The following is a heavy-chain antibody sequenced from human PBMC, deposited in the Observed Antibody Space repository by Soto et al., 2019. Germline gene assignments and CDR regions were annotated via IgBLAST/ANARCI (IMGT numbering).Heavy chain of an antibody. Sequence: SETLSLTCTVSGYSISSDYHWGWIRQPPGKGLEWIGTVHHSGSSYYNPSLRSRVTISVDTSNNQFSLKLSSVTAADTAVFYCARIQAYSDFRAYSSPWGEFDFWGRGTLVTSPQ. CDR2: VHHSGSS. V-gene: IGHV4-38-2*02. CDR3: ARIQAYSDFRAYSSPWGEFDF. D-gene: IGHD3-16*01. CDR1: GYSISSDYH. J-gene: IGHJ4*02.